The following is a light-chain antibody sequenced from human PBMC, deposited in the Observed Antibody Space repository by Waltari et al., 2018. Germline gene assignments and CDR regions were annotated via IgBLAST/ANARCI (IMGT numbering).Light chain of an antibody. CDR2: RDT. CDR3: QVWDGTTGV. V-gene: IGLV3-1*01. J-gene: IGLJ1*01. Sequence: SYELTQPPSVSVSPGQTASITCSGDQLGDKYACWYQQKPGQYPVLVIYRDTKRPSGIPERFSGSNSGNTATLTISGTQAMDEADYYCQVWDGTTGVFGTGTKVTVL. CDR1: QLGDKY.